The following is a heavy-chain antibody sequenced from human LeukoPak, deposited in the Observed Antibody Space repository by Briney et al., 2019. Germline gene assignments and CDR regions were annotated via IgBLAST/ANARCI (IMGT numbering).Heavy chain of an antibody. CDR2: VHYTAGT. D-gene: IGHD5-12*01. V-gene: IGHV4-39*01. Sequence: SETLSLTCTVSGGSFSSSSYYWGWIRQPPGKGLEWIGSVHYTAGTYYNPSLKSRVTISLDTSKNQFSLKLSSVTAADTALYYCARHDSGYVFDAVDIWGQGTMVSVSS. CDR1: GGSFSSSSYY. J-gene: IGHJ3*02. CDR3: ARHDSGYVFDAVDI.